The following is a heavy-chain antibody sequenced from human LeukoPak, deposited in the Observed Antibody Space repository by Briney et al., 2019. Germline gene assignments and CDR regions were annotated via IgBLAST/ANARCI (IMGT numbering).Heavy chain of an antibody. D-gene: IGHD3-10*01. CDR2: INSDGSSR. J-gene: IGHJ5*02. CDR3: ARDQGSGSFPNWFDP. V-gene: IGHV3-74*01. Sequence: GGSLRLSCAASGFIFSSYWMHWVRQAPGKGLVWVSRINSDGSSRNYADSVKGRFTISRDNAKNSLYLQMNSLRDEDTAVYYCARDQGSGSFPNWFDPWGQGTLVTVSS. CDR1: GFIFSSYW.